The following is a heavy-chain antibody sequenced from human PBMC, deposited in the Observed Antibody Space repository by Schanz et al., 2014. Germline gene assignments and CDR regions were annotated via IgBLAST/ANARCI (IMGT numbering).Heavy chain of an antibody. V-gene: IGHV1-3*01. Sequence: QVQLVQSGAEVKKPGASVKVSCKASGYSFISHAIHWVRQAPGQRLEWMGWINAANGNTRYSQKLQGRVTMTTDTSTSTAYMELSSLTSEDTAVHYCARGRGFYDYWGQGTLVTVSS. CDR3: ARGRGFYDY. CDR1: GYSFISHA. J-gene: IGHJ4*02. D-gene: IGHD3-10*01. CDR2: INAANGNT.